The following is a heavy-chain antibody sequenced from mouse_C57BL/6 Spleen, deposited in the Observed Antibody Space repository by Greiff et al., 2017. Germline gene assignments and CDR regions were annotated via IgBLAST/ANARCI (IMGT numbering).Heavy chain of an antibody. CDR2: INPNYGTT. V-gene: IGHV1-39*01. CDR1: GYSFTDYN. D-gene: IGHD2-14*01. Sequence: VQLKESGPELVKPGASVKISCKASGYSFTDYNMNWVKQSTGQSLEWIGVINPNYGTTSYNQKFKGKATLTVDQSSSTAYMQLNSLTSEDAAVYYCARSGTGGAMDYWGQGTSVTVSS. CDR3: ARSGTGGAMDY. J-gene: IGHJ4*01.